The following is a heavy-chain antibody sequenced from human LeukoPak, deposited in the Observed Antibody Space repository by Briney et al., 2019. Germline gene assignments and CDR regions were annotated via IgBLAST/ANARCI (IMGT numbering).Heavy chain of an antibody. J-gene: IGHJ4*02. Sequence: PRRSLRLSCAASGFTFSSYAMHWVRQAPGKGLEWVAVISYVGSNKYYADSVKGRFTISRDNSKNTLYLQMNSLRAEDTAVYYCARDRGGFDYWGQGTLVTFST. V-gene: IGHV3-30-3*01. D-gene: IGHD3-10*01. CDR3: ARDRGGFDY. CDR1: GFTFSSYA. CDR2: ISYVGSNK.